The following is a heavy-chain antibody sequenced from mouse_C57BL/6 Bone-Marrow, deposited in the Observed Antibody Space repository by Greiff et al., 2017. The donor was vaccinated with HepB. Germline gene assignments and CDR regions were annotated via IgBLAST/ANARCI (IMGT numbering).Heavy chain of an antibody. V-gene: IGHV1-75*01. CDR1: GYTFTDYY. CDR2: IFPGSGST. Sequence: QVQLQQSGPELVKPGASVKISCKASGYTFTDYYINWVKQRPGQGLEWIGWIFPGSGSTYYNEKFKGKATLTVDKSSSTAYMLLSSLTSEDSAVYFCARSPFYDYDEGSAMDYWGQGTSVTVSS. CDR3: ARSPFYDYDEGSAMDY. D-gene: IGHD2-4*01. J-gene: IGHJ4*01.